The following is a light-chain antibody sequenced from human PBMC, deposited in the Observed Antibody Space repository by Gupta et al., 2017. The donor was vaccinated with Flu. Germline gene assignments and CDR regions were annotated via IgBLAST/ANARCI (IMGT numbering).Light chain of an antibody. V-gene: IGLV2-23*01. CDR1: SSDVGSYNL. Sequence: QSALTQPASVSGSPGQSITISCTGTSSDVGSYNLVSWYQQPPCKAPKLMIYQGSKRPSGVSNRFSGSKSGNTSSLAISGLQAEDEADYYCCSYAGSSTWVFGGGTKLTVL. CDR2: QGS. CDR3: CSYAGSSTWV. J-gene: IGLJ3*02.